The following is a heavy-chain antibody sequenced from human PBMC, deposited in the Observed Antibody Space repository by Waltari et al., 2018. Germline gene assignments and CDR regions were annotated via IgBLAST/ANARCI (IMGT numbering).Heavy chain of an antibody. CDR1: DVSISTAFYY. CDR2: VYYDGYP. V-gene: IGHV4-39*07. J-gene: IGHJ4*02. Sequence: HLQLQESGPELVKPSETLSLTCTVSDVSISTAFYYWGWIRQPPGKGLAWLGSVYYDGYPYYTASLKSRLTISLDTSKNQFSLKLTSVTAADTAVYYCARGAGHYKPFDSWGQGTLVTVSS. CDR3: ARGAGHYKPFDS. D-gene: IGHD4-4*01.